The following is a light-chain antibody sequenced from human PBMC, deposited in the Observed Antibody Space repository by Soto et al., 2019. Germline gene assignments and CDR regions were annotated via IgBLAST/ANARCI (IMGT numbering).Light chain of an antibody. J-gene: IGLJ1*01. CDR3: SSYTSSSTYV. CDR2: DVS. CDR1: SSDVSGYNY. V-gene: IGLV2-14*01. Sequence: QSVLTQHASVSGSPGQSIAISCTGTSSDVSGYNYVSWYQQHPGKAPKLMIYDVSNRPSGVSNRFSGSKSGNTASLTISGLQAEDEADYYCSSYTSSSTYVFGTGTKVTVL.